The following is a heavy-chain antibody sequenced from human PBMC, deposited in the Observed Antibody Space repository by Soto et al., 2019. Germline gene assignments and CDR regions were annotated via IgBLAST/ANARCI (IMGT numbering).Heavy chain of an antibody. D-gene: IGHD5-12*01. CDR2: INAGNCNT. J-gene: IGHJ4*02. CDR1: GYTFTSYA. V-gene: IGHV1-3*01. CDR3: ARDMSDIVATTQDY. Sequence: ASVKVSCKASGYTFTSYAMHWVRQAPGQRLEWMGWINAGNCNTKYSQKFQGRVTITRDTSASTAYMELSSLRSEDTAVYYCARDMSDIVATTQDYWGQGTLVTVSS.